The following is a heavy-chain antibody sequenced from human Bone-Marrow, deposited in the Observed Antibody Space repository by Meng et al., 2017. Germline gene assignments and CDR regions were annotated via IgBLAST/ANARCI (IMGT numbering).Heavy chain of an antibody. Sequence: SETLSLTCAVYGGSFSGYYWSWIRQPPGKGLEWIGEINHSGSTNYNPSLKSRVTISVDTSKNQFSLKLSSVTAADTAVYYCARDEFCSSTSCYDWYFDLWGHGTLVTVSS. CDR1: GGSFSGYY. CDR2: INHSGST. V-gene: IGHV4-34*01. J-gene: IGHJ2*01. CDR3: ARDEFCSSTSCYDWYFDL. D-gene: IGHD2-2*01.